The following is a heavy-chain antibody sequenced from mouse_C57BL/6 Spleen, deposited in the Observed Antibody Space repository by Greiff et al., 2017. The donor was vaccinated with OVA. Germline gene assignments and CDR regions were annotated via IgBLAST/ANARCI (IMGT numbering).Heavy chain of an antibody. D-gene: IGHD1-1*01. V-gene: IGHV1-69*01. J-gene: IGHJ3*01. CDR1: GYTFTSYW. CDR2: IDPSDSYT. CDR3: ARSNYGSSYAWFAY. Sequence: VKVVESGAELVMPGASVKLSCKASGYTFTSYWMHWVKQRPGQGLEWIGEIDPSDSYTNYNQKFKGKSTLTVDKSSSTAYMQLSSLTSEDSAVYYCARSNYGSSYAWFAYWGQGTLVTVSA.